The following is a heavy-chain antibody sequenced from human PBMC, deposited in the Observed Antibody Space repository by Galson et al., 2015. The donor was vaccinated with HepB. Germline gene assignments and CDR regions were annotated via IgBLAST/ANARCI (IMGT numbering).Heavy chain of an antibody. CDR1: GFSLSTSGVG. CDR2: ISWDDDK. CDR3: AHRHPIYYGGNHDAFDI. D-gene: IGHD4-23*01. J-gene: IGHJ3*02. Sequence: PALVTPTQTLTLTCTFSGFSLSTSGVGVGWIRQPPGKALEWLALISWDDDKRYSPSLKSRLTITKDTSKNQVVLTMTNMDPVDTATYYCAHRHPIYYGGNHDAFDIWGQGTMVTVSS. V-gene: IGHV2-5*02.